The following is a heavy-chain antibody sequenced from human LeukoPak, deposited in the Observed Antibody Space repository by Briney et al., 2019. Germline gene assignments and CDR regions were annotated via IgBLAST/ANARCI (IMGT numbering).Heavy chain of an antibody. Sequence: SETLSLTCAVSGGSISSSNWWSWVRQPPGKGLEWIGEIYHSGSTNYNPSLKSRVTISVDTSKNQFSLKLSSVTAADTAVYYCGCFYYDSSGYYVDYWGQGTLVTVSS. J-gene: IGHJ4*02. V-gene: IGHV4-4*02. D-gene: IGHD3-22*01. CDR1: GGSISSSNW. CDR2: IYHSGST. CDR3: GCFYYDSSGYYVDY.